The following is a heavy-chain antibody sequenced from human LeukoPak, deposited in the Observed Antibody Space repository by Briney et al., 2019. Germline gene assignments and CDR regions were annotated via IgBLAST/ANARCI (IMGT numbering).Heavy chain of an antibody. CDR1: GGTFSSNA. CDR3: ARGVAVPAAPTDYEGYFDY. D-gene: IGHD2-2*01. J-gene: IGHJ4*02. CDR2: IIPMLGIG. V-gene: IGHV1-69*04. Sequence: SVKVSCKASGGTFSSNAISWVRQAPGQGLEWMGRIIPMLGIGNYAQKFQGRVTITADKSTSTAYMELSSLRSEDTAVYYCARGVAVPAAPTDYEGYFDYWGQGTLVTVSS.